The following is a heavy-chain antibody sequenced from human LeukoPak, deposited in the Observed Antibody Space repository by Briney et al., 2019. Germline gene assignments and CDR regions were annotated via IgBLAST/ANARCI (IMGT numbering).Heavy chain of an antibody. V-gene: IGHV1-2*04. D-gene: IGHD2-15*01. J-gene: IGHJ3*02. CDR1: GYTFTGYY. CDR3: ARDIVGGYSPPANAFDI. Sequence: GASVNVSCKASGYTFTGYYMHWVRQAPGQGLEWMGGINPNSGGTNYAQKFQGWVTMTRDTSISTAYMELSRLRSDDTAVYYCARDIVGGYSPPANAFDIWGQGTMVTVSS. CDR2: INPNSGGT.